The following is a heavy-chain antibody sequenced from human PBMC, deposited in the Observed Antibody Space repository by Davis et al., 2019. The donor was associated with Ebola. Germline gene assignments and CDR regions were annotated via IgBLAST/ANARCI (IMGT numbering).Heavy chain of an antibody. Sequence: MPSETLSLTCTVSGGSISSSSYYWGWIRQPPGKGLEWIGSIYYSGSTYYNPSLKSRLTISVDTSKNQFSLKLSSVTAADTAVYYCARVGGFWSGYGMDVWGQGTTVTVSS. D-gene: IGHD3-3*01. CDR2: IYYSGST. J-gene: IGHJ6*02. V-gene: IGHV4-39*01. CDR1: GGSISSSSYY. CDR3: ARVGGFWSGYGMDV.